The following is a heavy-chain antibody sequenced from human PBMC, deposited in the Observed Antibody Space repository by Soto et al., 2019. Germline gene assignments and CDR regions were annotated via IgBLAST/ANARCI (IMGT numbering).Heavy chain of an antibody. J-gene: IGHJ6*02. D-gene: IGHD6-13*01. CDR1: GGSFSGYY. Sequence: QVQLQQWGAGLLKPSETLSLTCAVYGGSFSGYYWSWIRQPPGKGLEWIGEINHSGSTNYNPSLKNRVTISVDTSKNQFSLKLSSVTAADTAVYYCARAIAAAATYYYGMDVWGQGTTVTVSS. V-gene: IGHV4-34*01. CDR3: ARAIAAAATYYYGMDV. CDR2: INHSGST.